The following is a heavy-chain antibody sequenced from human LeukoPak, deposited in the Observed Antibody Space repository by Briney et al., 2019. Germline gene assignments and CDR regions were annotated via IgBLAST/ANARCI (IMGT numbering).Heavy chain of an antibody. J-gene: IGHJ3*02. CDR2: VRYDGSNK. D-gene: IGHD2-15*01. CDR1: GFTFSSYG. CDR3: ATDIVVVVAALDAFDI. Sequence: GGSLRLSCAASGFTFSSYGMHWVRQAPGKGLEWVAFVRYDGSNKYYADSVKGRFTISRDNSKNTLYLQMNSLRAEDTAVYYCATDIVVVVAALDAFDIWGQGTMVTVSS. V-gene: IGHV3-30*02.